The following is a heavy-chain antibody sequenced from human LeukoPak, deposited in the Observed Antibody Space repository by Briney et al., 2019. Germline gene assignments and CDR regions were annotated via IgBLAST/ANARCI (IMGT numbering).Heavy chain of an antibody. V-gene: IGHV4-39*07. J-gene: IGHJ3*02. CDR3: ARDKCIAAACGAFDI. Sequence: PSETLSLTRTVSGGSISSSSYYWGWIRQPPGKGLEWIGSIYYSGSTYYNPSLKSRVTISVDTSKNQFSLKLSSVTAADTAVYYCARDKCIAAACGAFDIWGQGTMVTVSS. D-gene: IGHD6-13*01. CDR1: GGSISSSSYY. CDR2: IYYSGST.